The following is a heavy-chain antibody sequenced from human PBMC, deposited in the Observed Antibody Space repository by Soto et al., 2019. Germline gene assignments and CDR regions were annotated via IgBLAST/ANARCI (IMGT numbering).Heavy chain of an antibody. J-gene: IGHJ4*02. Sequence: QITLKESGPTLVKPTQTLTLTCTFSGFSLSTSRVAVGWIRQPPGKALEWLALIYWDDDKRYSPSLKSRLTITKDTSKNQVVLTMTNTDPVDTATYYCAHTSGGGNSACFDYWGQGTLVTVSS. CDR3: AHTSGGGNSACFDY. CDR2: IYWDDDK. D-gene: IGHD2-21*02. V-gene: IGHV2-5*02. CDR1: GFSLSTSRVA.